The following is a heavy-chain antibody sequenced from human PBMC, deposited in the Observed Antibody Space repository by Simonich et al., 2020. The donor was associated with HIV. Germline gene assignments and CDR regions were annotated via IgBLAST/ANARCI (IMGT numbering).Heavy chain of an antibody. V-gene: IGHV4-39*01. Sequence: IKSRVTISVDTSKTQFSLKLTAVTAADTAVYYCARQSGYVDAFDTWGQGTMVTVSS. J-gene: IGHJ3*02. CDR3: ARQSGYVDAFDT. D-gene: IGHD5-12*01.